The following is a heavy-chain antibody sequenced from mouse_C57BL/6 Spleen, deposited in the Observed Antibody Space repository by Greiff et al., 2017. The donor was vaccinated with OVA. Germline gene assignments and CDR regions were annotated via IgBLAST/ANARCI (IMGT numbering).Heavy chain of an antibody. V-gene: IGHV1-19*01. CDR2: INPYNGGT. Sequence: VQLQQSGPVLVKPGASVKMSCKASGYTFTDYYMNWVQQSHGKSLEWIGVINPYNGGTSYNQKFKGKATLTVDKSSSTAYMELNSLTSEDSAVYYCAREGGYFDYWGQGTTLTVSS. J-gene: IGHJ2*01. CDR3: AREGGYFDY. CDR1: GYTFTDYY.